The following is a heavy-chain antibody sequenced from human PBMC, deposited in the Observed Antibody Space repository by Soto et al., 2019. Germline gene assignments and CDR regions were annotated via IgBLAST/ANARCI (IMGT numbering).Heavy chain of an antibody. CDR3: VPSNWFDP. CDR1: GGSISSSSYY. V-gene: IGHV4-39*05. J-gene: IGHJ5*02. Sequence: TSETPSLTCTVSGGSISSSSYYWGWIRQPPGKGLEWIGSIYYSGSTYYNPSLKSRVTISVDTSKNQFSLKLSSVTAADTAVYYCVPSNWFDPWGQGTLVTVSS. CDR2: IYYSGST.